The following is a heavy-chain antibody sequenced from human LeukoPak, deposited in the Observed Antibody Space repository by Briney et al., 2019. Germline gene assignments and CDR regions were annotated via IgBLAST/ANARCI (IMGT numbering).Heavy chain of an antibody. J-gene: IGHJ4*02. CDR3: AKRRVSGGSSKFDY. Sequence: PGGSLRLSCAASGFTFSSYAMSWVRQAPGKGLEWVSGISDSGGSTYYADSVKGRFTISRDNSKNSLYLQMNSLRAEDTAIYYCAKRRVSGGSSKFDYWGQGTLVTVSS. CDR2: ISDSGGST. CDR1: GFTFSSYA. V-gene: IGHV3-23*01. D-gene: IGHD6-6*01.